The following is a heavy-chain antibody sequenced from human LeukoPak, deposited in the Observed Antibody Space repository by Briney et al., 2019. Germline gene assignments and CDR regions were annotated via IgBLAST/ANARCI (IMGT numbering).Heavy chain of an antibody. Sequence: ETGGSLRLSCAASGFTFSSCGMHWVRQAPGKGLEWVAVISYDGSNKYYADSVKGRFTISRDNSKNTLFLEMNSLRAEDTAVYYCAKALTSGWYLDAFNIWGQGTMVTDSS. D-gene: IGHD6-19*01. CDR1: GFTFSSCG. CDR3: AKALTSGWYLDAFNI. CDR2: ISYDGSNK. V-gene: IGHV3-30*18. J-gene: IGHJ3*02.